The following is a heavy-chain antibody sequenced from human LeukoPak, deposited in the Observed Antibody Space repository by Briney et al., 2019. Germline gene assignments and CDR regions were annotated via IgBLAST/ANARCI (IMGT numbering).Heavy chain of an antibody. CDR2: VHLDGST. J-gene: IGHJ4*02. CDR3: ARFTRGYCSGGSCYYFDY. Sequence: SGTLSLTCGVSGGSVTSTNWWTWVRQPPGKGLEWIGEVHLDGSTNYNPSLKSRVTISVDTSKNQFSLKLSSVTAADTAVYYCARFTRGYCSGGSCYYFDYWGQGTLVTVSS. V-gene: IGHV4-4*02. D-gene: IGHD2-15*01. CDR1: GGSVTSTNW.